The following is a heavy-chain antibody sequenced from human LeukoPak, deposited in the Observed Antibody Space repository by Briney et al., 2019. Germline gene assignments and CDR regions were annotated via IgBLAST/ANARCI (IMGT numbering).Heavy chain of an antibody. CDR3: ARGVAAAGAYYYYYYYMDV. J-gene: IGHJ6*03. Sequence: ASVKVSCKASGYTFTGYYMHWVRQAPGQGLEWMGWINPNSGGTNYAQKFQGGVTMTRDTSISTAYMELSRLRSDDTAVYYCARGVAAAGAYYYYYYYMDVWGKGTTVTISS. V-gene: IGHV1-2*02. CDR1: GYTFTGYY. CDR2: INPNSGGT. D-gene: IGHD6-13*01.